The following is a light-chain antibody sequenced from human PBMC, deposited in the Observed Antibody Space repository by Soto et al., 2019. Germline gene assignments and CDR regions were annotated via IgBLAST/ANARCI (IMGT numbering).Light chain of an antibody. V-gene: IGKV1-5*01. CDR2: DAS. CDR1: QSITTF. Sequence: DIQMTQKPSTLSASIGDRVTITCRASQSITTFLAWYQQKPGKAPQILIYDASKLEPGVPSRLSGGGSGTEFTLTISSLQPDDFATYYCQQYSTYPLTFGGGSKVDVK. J-gene: IGKJ4*01. CDR3: QQYSTYPLT.